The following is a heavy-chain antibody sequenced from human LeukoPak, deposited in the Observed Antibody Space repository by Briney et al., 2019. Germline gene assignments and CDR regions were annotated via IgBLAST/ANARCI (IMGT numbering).Heavy chain of an antibody. CDR1: GGSFSSTNR. V-gene: IGHV4-4*02. Sequence: SETLSLSCGVSGGSFSSTNRWTWIRQPPGKGLEWIGEVHLDGRTNFNPSLKSRLTMSVDLSENHVSLKLTSVTAADTAVYYCAREGGFYRPLDYSGQGTLVTVSS. D-gene: IGHD6-25*01. J-gene: IGHJ4*02. CDR3: AREGGFYRPLDY. CDR2: VHLDGRT.